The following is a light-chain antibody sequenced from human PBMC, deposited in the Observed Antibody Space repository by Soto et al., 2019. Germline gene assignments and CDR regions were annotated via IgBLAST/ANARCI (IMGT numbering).Light chain of an antibody. V-gene: IGKV3-11*01. Sequence: EIVLTQSPATLSLSPGERATLSCRASQSVSSYLARFQKKPGQAPRLLIYGASNRATGIPAGFSGSWSGTDFTLTISSLEPEDFAVYYCQQRTNWLFGQGTRLEIK. CDR3: QQRTNWL. J-gene: IGKJ5*01. CDR2: GAS. CDR1: QSVSSY.